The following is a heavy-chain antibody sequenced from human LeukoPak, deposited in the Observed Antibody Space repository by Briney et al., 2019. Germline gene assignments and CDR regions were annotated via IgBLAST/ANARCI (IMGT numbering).Heavy chain of an antibody. CDR2: IYSGGTT. J-gene: IGHJ3*02. CDR1: GFTVSSNY. Sequence: TGGSLRLSCAASGFTVSSNYMSWVRQAPGKGLEWVSVIYSGGTTYSADSVKGRFTISRDNPKNTLYLQMNSLRAEDTAVYYCASSLYSSGWSLNSGAFDIWGQGTMVTVSS. CDR3: ASSLYSSGWSLNSGAFDI. V-gene: IGHV3-53*01. D-gene: IGHD6-13*01.